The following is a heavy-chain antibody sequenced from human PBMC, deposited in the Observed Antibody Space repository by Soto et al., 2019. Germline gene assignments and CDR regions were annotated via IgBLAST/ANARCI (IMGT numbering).Heavy chain of an antibody. D-gene: IGHD6-19*01. CDR1: GGSISSSSYY. V-gene: IGHV4-39*01. J-gene: IGHJ4*02. CDR3: AIHEQWLHPTRKDD. CDR2: IYYSGST. Sequence: PSEPLSLTCTVSGGSISSSSYYWGWIRQPPGKGLEWIGSIYYSGSTYYNPSLKSRVTISVDTSKNQFSLKLSSVTAADTAVYYCAIHEQWLHPTRKDDCGQATLLTVS.